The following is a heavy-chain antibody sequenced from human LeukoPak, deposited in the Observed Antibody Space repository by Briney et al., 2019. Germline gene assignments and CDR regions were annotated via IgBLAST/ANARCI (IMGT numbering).Heavy chain of an antibody. J-gene: IGHJ4*02. D-gene: IGHD3-22*01. CDR2: IYYSGST. CDR1: GYSISSGYY. V-gene: IGHV4-38-2*02. CDR3: AREYYDSSGTTTTYYFDY. Sequence: SETLSLTCTVSGYSISSGYYWGWIRQPPGKGLEWIGSIYYSGSTYYNPSLKSRVTISVDTSKNQFSLKLSSVTAADTAVYYCAREYYDSSGTTTTYYFDYWGQGTLVTVSS.